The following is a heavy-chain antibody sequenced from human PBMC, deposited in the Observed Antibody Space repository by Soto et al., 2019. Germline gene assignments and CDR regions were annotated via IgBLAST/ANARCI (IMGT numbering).Heavy chain of an antibody. CDR1: GGSISSYY. Sequence: SETLSLTCTVSGGSISSYYWSWIRQPPGKGLEWIGYISYSGNTNYNPSLKSRVTISIDTSKNQFSLKLNSVTAADTAVYYCARDRVGSLFDYWGQGTLVTVSS. CDR3: ARDRVGSLFDY. CDR2: ISYSGNT. J-gene: IGHJ4*02. D-gene: IGHD1-26*01. V-gene: IGHV4-59*01.